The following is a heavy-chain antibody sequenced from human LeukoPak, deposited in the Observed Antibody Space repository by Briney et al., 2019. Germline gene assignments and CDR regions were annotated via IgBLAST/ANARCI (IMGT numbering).Heavy chain of an antibody. Sequence: PGRSLRLSCAASGFTFSSYGMHWVRQAPGKGLEWVAVIWYDGSNKYYADSVKGRFTISRDNSKNTLYLQMNSLRAEDTAVYYCAKDPSTVVDFWVWQNYFDYWGQGTLVTVSS. CDR1: GFTFSSYG. CDR3: AKDPSTVVDFWVWQNYFDY. J-gene: IGHJ4*02. D-gene: IGHD3-3*01. CDR2: IWYDGSNK. V-gene: IGHV3-33*06.